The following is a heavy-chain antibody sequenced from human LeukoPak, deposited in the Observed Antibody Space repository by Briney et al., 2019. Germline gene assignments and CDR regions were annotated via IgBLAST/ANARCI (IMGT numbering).Heavy chain of an antibody. V-gene: IGHV3-72*01. CDR2: TRNKLNSYTT. J-gene: IGHJ4*02. CDR1: GFTFRSYA. CDR3: ARLVYDISAYYYFDY. Sequence: PGGSLRLSCAASGFTFRSYAMSWVRQAPGKGLEWVGRTRNKLNSYTTEYAASVKGRFTISRDGSKNSLYLQMNSLKTEDTAVYYCARLVYDISAYYYFDYWGQGTLVTVSS. D-gene: IGHD3-22*01.